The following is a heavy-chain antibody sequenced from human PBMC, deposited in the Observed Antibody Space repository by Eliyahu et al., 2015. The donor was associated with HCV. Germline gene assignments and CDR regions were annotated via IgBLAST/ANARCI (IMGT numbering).Heavy chain of an antibody. J-gene: IGHJ4*02. Sequence: EVQLVESGGGLVKPGGSLRLSCAASGFSFSGYSMNWVRQAPGKGLEWVSYISSTSSYIFYAESVKGRFTVSRDNAKNSLYLQMNSLRAEDTAVYYCARDRGYSSSSSLDYWGQGTLVTVSS. D-gene: IGHD6-6*01. CDR1: GFSFSGYS. CDR2: ISSTSSYI. CDR3: ARDRGYSSSSSLDY. V-gene: IGHV3-21*01.